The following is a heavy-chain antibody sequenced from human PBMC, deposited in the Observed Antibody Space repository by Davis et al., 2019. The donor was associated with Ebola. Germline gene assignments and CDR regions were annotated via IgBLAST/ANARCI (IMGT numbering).Heavy chain of an antibody. CDR1: GYTFTSSG. CDR3: ARAPNYDVLTGTTSYYFDY. CDR2: ISGFNTNT. Sequence: SVKVSCKSSGYTFTSSGLVRVRQAPGLGLEWMGWISGFNTNTNFAQKFQGRVTVSKDTSTNTAYMDLRSLTSDDTAIYYCARAPNYDVLTGTTSYYFDYWGQGTLVTVSS. J-gene: IGHJ4*02. D-gene: IGHD3-9*01. V-gene: IGHV1-18*04.